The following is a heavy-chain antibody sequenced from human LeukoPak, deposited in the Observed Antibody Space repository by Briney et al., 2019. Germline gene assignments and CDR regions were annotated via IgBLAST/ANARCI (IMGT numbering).Heavy chain of an antibody. CDR3: ARDHPDAFDI. Sequence: PSETLSLTCTVSGGSLSRYYWSWIRQPPGEGLEWIGYIYSSGTTNYNPSLKSRVTISVDTSKNQFSLKLNFVTAADTAVYYCARDHPDAFDIWGQGTMVTVSS. J-gene: IGHJ3*02. CDR2: IYSSGTT. CDR1: GGSLSRYY. V-gene: IGHV4-59*01.